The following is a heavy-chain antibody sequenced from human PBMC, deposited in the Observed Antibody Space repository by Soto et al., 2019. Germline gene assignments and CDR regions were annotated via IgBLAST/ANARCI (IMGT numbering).Heavy chain of an antibody. V-gene: IGHV1-69*06. CDR2: IIPIFGTA. CDR3: ASDPTYSGYDSNWFDP. D-gene: IGHD5-12*01. Sequence: SVKVSCKASGGTFSSYAISWVRQAPGQGLEWMGGIIPIFGTANYAQKFQGRVTITADKSTSTAYMELSSLRSEDTAVYYCASDPTYSGYDSNWFDPWGQGTLVTVSS. CDR1: GGTFSSYA. J-gene: IGHJ5*02.